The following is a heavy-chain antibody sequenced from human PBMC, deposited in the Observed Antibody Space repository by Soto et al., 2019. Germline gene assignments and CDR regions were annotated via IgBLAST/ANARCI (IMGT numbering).Heavy chain of an antibody. D-gene: IGHD2-21*01. V-gene: IGHV1-8*01. Sequence: QVQLVQSGAAVKKPGASVKVSCRASGYTFSSHDIIWVRQATGQGLEWMGWVNSNSGNTGYAQKFQGRVTMTRNTSINTAYMELSSLRSEDTAVYYCARRLLRLLDPTLYGMDVWGQGTTVTVSS. CDR1: GYTFSSHD. CDR2: VNSNSGNT. CDR3: ARRLLRLLDPTLYGMDV. J-gene: IGHJ6*02.